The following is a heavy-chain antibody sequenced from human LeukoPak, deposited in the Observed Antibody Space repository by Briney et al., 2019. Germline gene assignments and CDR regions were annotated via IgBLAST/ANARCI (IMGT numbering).Heavy chain of an antibody. CDR1: RYSISSGYY. CDR3: ARHGVSSTSSCTPFDC. Sequence: SETLSLTCAVSRYSISSGYYWGWIRQPPGKGLEWIATINHSGSTYYNPSLKSRVTISVDTSKNQFSLKLNSVTAADTAVYYCARHGVSSTSSCTPFDCWGQGTLVTVSS. CDR2: INHSGST. V-gene: IGHV4-38-2*01. J-gene: IGHJ4*02. D-gene: IGHD2-2*02.